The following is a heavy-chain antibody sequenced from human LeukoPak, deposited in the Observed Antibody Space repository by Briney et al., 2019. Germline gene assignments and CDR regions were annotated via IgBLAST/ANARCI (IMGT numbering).Heavy chain of an antibody. D-gene: IGHD1-26*01. Sequence: SETLSLTCTVSGDSISSDIYSWGWIRQPPGKGLEWIGTIYYGGSTYYNPSLKSRVTTSVDTSKNQFSLRLGSVTAADTAVYYCARLYSGSYYERDYWGQGTLVTVSS. V-gene: IGHV4-39*01. J-gene: IGHJ4*02. CDR1: GDSISSDIYS. CDR2: IYYGGST. CDR3: ARLYSGSYYERDY.